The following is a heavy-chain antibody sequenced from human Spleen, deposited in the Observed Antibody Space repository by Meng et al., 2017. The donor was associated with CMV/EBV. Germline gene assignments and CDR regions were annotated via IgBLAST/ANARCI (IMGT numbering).Heavy chain of an antibody. Sequence: SGHSITIGGFYWGWLRQPPGKRLQWIGYVYYDGSPYYIPSLQRRVTISLDTPKNHFSLKLSSVTAADTAVYYCARYCAGDCYAPNFDYWGQGALVTVSS. V-gene: IGHV4-31*02. D-gene: IGHD2-21*01. CDR1: GHSITIGGFY. CDR3: ARYCAGDCYAPNFDY. J-gene: IGHJ4*02. CDR2: VYYDGSP.